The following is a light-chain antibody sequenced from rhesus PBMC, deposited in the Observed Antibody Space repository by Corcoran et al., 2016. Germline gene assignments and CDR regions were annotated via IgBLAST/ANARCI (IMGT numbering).Light chain of an antibody. J-gene: IGKJ2*01. CDR3: QQDNNWNS. Sequence: EIVMTQSPATLSLSPGERATLSCRASQSVSSYVAWYQQKPEQAPRLLIYGASSRATGIPDRFSGSGSGTDFPLIISSLEPEDVGVYYCQQDNNWNSFGQGTKVEIK. V-gene: IGKV3S9*01. CDR1: QSVSSY. CDR2: GAS.